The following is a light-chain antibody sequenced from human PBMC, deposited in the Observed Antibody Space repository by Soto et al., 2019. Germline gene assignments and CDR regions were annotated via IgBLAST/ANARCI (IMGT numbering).Light chain of an antibody. CDR2: DAS. J-gene: IGKJ4*01. CDR1: QGVKNY. Sequence: EIVLTQSPATLSLSPGERATLSCRASQGVKNYLAWYHMKPGQVPKPLLYDASNWPAVVPARFSGSGCGTAVTSTISSRQPDDVGVYYWLQRDDRLPLTFGGGTKVEIK. CDR3: LQRDDRLPLT. V-gene: IGKV3-11*01.